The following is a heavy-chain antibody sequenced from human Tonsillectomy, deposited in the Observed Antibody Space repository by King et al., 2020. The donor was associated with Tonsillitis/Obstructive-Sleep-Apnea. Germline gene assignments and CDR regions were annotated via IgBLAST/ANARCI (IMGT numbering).Heavy chain of an antibody. D-gene: IGHD2-15*01. CDR2: INHSGST. CDR1: GGSFSGYY. V-gene: IGHV4-34*01. CDR3: ARGDIVVVVAATRYYYYYMDV. J-gene: IGHJ6*03. Sequence: VQLQQWGAGLLKPSETLSLTCAVYGGSFSGYYWSWIRQPPGKGLEWIGEINHSGSTNYNPSVKSGVTISIDTSKNQFSLNLSSVTAADTAVYYCARGDIVVVVAATRYYYYYMDVWGKGTTVTVSS.